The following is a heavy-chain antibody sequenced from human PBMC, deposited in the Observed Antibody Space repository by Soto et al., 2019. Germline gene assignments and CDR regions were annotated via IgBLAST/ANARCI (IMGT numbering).Heavy chain of an antibody. CDR1: GITFSTAW. V-gene: IGHV3-15*01. Sequence: PGGSLRLSCEASGITFSTAWMNWVRQAPGKGLEYIGRIRSKSDGGTTEYTAPVEGRFTISRDDSKNTMYLQTSGLKTEDTAVYYCTTTRPGTNVFDNWGQGTLVTVSS. J-gene: IGHJ3*02. CDR3: TTTRPGTNVFDN. CDR2: IRSKSDGGTT. D-gene: IGHD6-13*01.